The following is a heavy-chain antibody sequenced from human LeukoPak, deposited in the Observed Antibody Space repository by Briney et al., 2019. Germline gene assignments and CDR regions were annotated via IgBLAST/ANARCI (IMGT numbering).Heavy chain of an antibody. CDR2: ILYDGSNK. V-gene: IGHV3-30-3*01. CDR3: ARIPYGSGTYTDY. Sequence: PGRSLRLSCAASGFTFSTHAMHWIRQATGKGLEWVGLILYDGSNKHYAASVKGRFTTPRDNSKNTLYLQRNSLRAEDTAVYYCARIPYGSGTYTDYWGQGTLVT. D-gene: IGHD3-10*01. J-gene: IGHJ4*02. CDR1: GFTFSTHA.